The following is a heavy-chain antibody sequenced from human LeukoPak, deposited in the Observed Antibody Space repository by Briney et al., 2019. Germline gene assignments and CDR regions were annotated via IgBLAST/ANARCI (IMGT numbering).Heavy chain of an antibody. V-gene: IGHV1-2*02. Sequence: ASVKVSCKASGYTFTGYYMHWVRQAPGQGLEWMGWIKPNSGGTNYAQKFQGRVTMTRDTSISTAYMELSRLRSDDTAVYYCARSFELYCSGGSCYPAPFWDYWGQGTLVTVSS. CDR3: ARSFELYCSGGSCYPAPFWDY. D-gene: IGHD2-15*01. J-gene: IGHJ4*02. CDR2: IKPNSGGT. CDR1: GYTFTGYY.